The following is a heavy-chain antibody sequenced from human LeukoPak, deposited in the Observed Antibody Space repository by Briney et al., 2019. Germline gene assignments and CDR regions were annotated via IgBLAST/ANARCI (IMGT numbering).Heavy chain of an antibody. V-gene: IGHV4-34*01. CDR1: GGSFSGYY. D-gene: IGHD3-22*01. Sequence: SETLSLTCAVYGGSFSGYYWSWIRQPPGKGLEWIGEINHSGSTNYNPSLKSRVTISVDTSRNQFSLKLSSVTAADTAVYYCARGGGDSSGYYLDYWGQGTLDTVSS. J-gene: IGHJ4*02. CDR3: ARGGGDSSGYYLDY. CDR2: INHSGST.